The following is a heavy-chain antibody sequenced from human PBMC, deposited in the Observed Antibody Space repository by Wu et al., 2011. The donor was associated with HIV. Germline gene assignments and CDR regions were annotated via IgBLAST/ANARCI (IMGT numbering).Heavy chain of an antibody. D-gene: IGHD6-13*01. CDR3: ARGRVGAGVSPYY. J-gene: IGHJ4*02. Sequence: QVQLVQSGAEVKKPGSSVQVSCKASGDISSYGINWVRQAPGQGLEWVGGIIPIFGTTTYAQSFQGRITITTDESTKTVYLELSSLKSEDTAIYFCARGRVGAGVSPYYWGQGTLGHRL. CDR2: IIPIFGTT. CDR1: GDISSYG. V-gene: IGHV1-69*01.